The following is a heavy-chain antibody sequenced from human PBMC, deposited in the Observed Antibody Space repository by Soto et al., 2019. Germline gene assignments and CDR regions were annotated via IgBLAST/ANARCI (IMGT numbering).Heavy chain of an antibody. CDR2: ISGSGGST. D-gene: IGHD1-26*01. CDR3: AKVMEEWELRSSYFDY. Sequence: PGGSLRLSCAASGCTFSSYAMSWVRQAPGKGLEWVSAISGSGGSTYYADSVKGRFTISRDNSKNTLYLQMNSLRAEDTAVYYCAKVMEEWELRSSYFDYWGQGTLVTVSS. V-gene: IGHV3-23*01. CDR1: GCTFSSYA. J-gene: IGHJ4*02.